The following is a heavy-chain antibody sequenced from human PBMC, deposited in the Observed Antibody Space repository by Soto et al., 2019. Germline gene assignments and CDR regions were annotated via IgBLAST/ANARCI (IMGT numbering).Heavy chain of an antibody. Sequence: PSQTLSLTWAISGDSVSSNSSAWNWIRQSPSRGLEWLGRTYYRSKWYNDYAVSVKSRITINPDTSKNQFSLQLNSVTPEDTAVYYCARGEGYNWNVGDFSSSSYMDVWGKGTTVPVSS. CDR1: GDSVSSNSSA. V-gene: IGHV6-1*01. CDR3: ARGEGYNWNVGDFSSSSYMDV. D-gene: IGHD1-1*01. CDR2: TYYRSKWYN. J-gene: IGHJ6*03.